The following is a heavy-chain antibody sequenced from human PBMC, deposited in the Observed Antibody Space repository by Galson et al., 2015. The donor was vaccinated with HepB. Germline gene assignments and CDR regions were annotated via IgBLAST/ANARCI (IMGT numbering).Heavy chain of an antibody. D-gene: IGHD6-6*01. CDR1: GLNLSSYS. Sequence: SLRLSCAASGLNLSSYSMNWVRQAPGKGLEWVSFISSSSTYIYYADSVKGRFTISRDNAKNSLYLHMSSLRAEDTAVYYCARSPIAARPNYYSYYMDFWGKRTTVTVSS. CDR3: ARSPIAARPNYYSYYMDF. J-gene: IGHJ6*03. CDR2: ISSSSTYI. V-gene: IGHV3-21*01.